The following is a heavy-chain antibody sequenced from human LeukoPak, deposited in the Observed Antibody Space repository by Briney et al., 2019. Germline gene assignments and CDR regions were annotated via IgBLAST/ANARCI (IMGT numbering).Heavy chain of an antibody. CDR1: GYTFSDHY. Sequence: ASVTVSCKASGYTFSDHYIHWVRQAPGQGLEWMAWINPNNGDTNYAQNFQGRVTMNRDTSISTAYMEVSRLTSDDTAMYYCARGGTYFWEYHFDYWGQGTLVTVSS. J-gene: IGHJ4*02. D-gene: IGHD3-3*01. CDR2: INPNNGDT. CDR3: ARGGTYFWEYHFDY. V-gene: IGHV1-2*02.